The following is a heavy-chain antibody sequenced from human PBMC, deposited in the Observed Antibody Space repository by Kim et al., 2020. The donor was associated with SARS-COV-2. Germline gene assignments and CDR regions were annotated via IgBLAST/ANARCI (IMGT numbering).Heavy chain of an antibody. CDR3: ARGGDIAARLRYPDDY. J-gene: IGHJ4*02. D-gene: IGHD6-6*01. Sequence: SETLSLTCAVYGGSFSGYYWSWIRQPPGKGLEWIGEINHSGSTNYNPSLKSRVTISVDTSKNQFSLKLSSVTAADTAVYYCARGGDIAARLRYPDDYWGQGTLVTVSS. V-gene: IGHV4-34*01. CDR1: GGSFSGYY. CDR2: INHSGST.